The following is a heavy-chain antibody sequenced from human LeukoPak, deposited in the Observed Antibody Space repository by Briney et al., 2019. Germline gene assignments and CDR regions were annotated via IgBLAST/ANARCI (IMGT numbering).Heavy chain of an antibody. D-gene: IGHD5-12*01. CDR3: ASSVSGYGDY. CDR2: IYYSGST. CDR1: GGSISSYY. V-gene: IGHV4-59*01. J-gene: IGHJ4*02. Sequence: KPSKTLSLTCTVSGGSISSYYWSWIRQPPGKGLEWIGYIYYSGSTNYNPSLKSRVTISVDTSKNQFSLKLSSVTAADTAVYYCASSVSGYGDYWGQGTLVTVSS.